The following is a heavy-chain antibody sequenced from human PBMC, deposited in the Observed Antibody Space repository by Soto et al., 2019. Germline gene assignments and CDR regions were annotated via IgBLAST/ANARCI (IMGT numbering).Heavy chain of an antibody. V-gene: IGHV1-46*01. J-gene: IGHJ4*02. D-gene: IGHD2-8*02. Sequence: ASVKVSCKTSGYTFTNYYMHWVRQAPGQGLEWMGIIKSSGGDTSYAQKFLGRVTMTSDTSTSTVYMELSSLRSEDTAVYYCARGGPAGDCYDYWGQGTLVTVSS. CDR1: GYTFTNYY. CDR2: IKSSGGDT. CDR3: ARGGPAGDCYDY.